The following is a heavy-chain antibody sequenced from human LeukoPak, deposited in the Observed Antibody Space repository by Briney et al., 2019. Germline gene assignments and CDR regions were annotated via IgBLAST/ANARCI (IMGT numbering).Heavy chain of an antibody. CDR3: AASSGYYLEVDY. D-gene: IGHD3-22*01. CDR1: GFTFYRHS. J-gene: IGHJ4*02. V-gene: IGHV3-7*01. Sequence: GGSLRLSCEVSGFTFYRHSMSWVRQAPGRGLERVAKIKEDGSEKYYVDSVKGRFTISRDNAKNTVFLQMNSLRAEDTAVYYCAASSGYYLEVDYWGQGTLVTVS. CDR2: IKEDGSEK.